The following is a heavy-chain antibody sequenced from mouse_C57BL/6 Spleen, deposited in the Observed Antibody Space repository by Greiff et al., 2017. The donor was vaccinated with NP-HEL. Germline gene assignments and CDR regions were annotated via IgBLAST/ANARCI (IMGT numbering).Heavy chain of an antibody. CDR1: GYTFTSYW. CDR2: IDPSDSYT. D-gene: IGHD3-2*02. V-gene: IGHV1-59*01. CDR3: ARGGGTEAWFAY. J-gene: IGHJ3*01. Sequence: VKLQQPGAELVRPGTSVKLSCKASGYTFTSYWMHWVKQRPGQGLEWIGVIDPSDSYTNYNQKFKGKATLTVDTSSSTAYMQLSSLTSEDSAVYYCARGGGTEAWFAYWGQGTLVTVSA.